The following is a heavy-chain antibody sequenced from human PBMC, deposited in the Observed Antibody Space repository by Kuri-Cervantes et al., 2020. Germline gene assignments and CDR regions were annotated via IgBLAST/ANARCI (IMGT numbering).Heavy chain of an antibody. J-gene: IGHJ5*02. D-gene: IGHD2-15*01. CDR2: TYYRSKWYI. Sequence: LSCAISGDYVSSGSSCWTWIRQSPSRGLEWLARTYYRSKWYIDYAVSVKSRGTINPDTSRNQFSLQLKSVTPEDTAVYFCARGGAVSGAFSWFDAWGQGIPVTVSS. V-gene: IGHV6-1*01. CDR3: ARGGAVSGAFSWFDA. CDR1: GDYVSSGSSC.